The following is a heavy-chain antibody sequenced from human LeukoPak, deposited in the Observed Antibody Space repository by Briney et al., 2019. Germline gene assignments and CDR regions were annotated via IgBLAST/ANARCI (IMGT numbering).Heavy chain of an antibody. CDR3: ARVRNLRNWFDP. CDR1: GGSFSGYY. CDR2: INHSGST. Sequence: SETLSLTCAVYGGSFSGYYWSWTRQPPGKGLEWIGEINHSGSTNYNPSLKSRVTISVDTSKNQFSLKLSSVTAADTAVYYCARVRNLRNWFDPWGQGTLVTVSS. V-gene: IGHV4-34*01. J-gene: IGHJ5*02.